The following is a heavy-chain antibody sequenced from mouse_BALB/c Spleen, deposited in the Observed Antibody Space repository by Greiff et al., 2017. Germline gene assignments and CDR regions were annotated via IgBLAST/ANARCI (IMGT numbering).Heavy chain of an antibody. CDR2: IDPYYGGT. CDR1: GYSFTGYN. D-gene: IGHD1-1*02. V-gene: IGHV1S135*01. CDR3: ARGGGNYFDY. J-gene: IGHJ2*01. Sequence: EVQLQQPGAELVRPGVSVKISCKASGYSFTGYNMNWVKQSNGKSLEWIGNIDPYYGGTSYNQKFKGKATLTVDKSSSTAYMQLKSLTSEDSAVYYCARGGGNYFDYWGQGTTLTVSS.